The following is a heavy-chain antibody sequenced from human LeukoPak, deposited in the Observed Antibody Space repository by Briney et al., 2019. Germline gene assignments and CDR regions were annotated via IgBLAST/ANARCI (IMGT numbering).Heavy chain of an antibody. CDR1: GYTFTGYY. CDR3: ARDDGYYYDSSGYYYFDY. Sequence: ASVKVSCKASGYTFTGYYMHWVRQAPGQGLEWMGWINPNSGGTNYAQKFQGRVTMTRDTSISTAYMELSRLRSDDTAVYYCARDDGYYYDSSGYYYFDYWGQGTLVTVSS. CDR2: INPNSGGT. D-gene: IGHD3-22*01. J-gene: IGHJ4*02. V-gene: IGHV1-2*02.